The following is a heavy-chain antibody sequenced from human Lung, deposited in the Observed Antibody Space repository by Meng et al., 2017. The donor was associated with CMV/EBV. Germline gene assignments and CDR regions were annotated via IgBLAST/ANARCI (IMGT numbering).Heavy chain of an antibody. Sequence: ASVKVSCKASGYTFTTYDINWVRQATGQGLEWMGWMNPNSGNTGYAQKFQGRVTLTRVTSISTAYMELSSLTSDDTAVYYCARTRIEVEPDGRKIKYYNYGMDGWGQGTXVTVSS. D-gene: IGHD2-2*01. CDR2: MNPNSGNT. J-gene: IGHJ6*02. CDR3: ARTRIEVEPDGRKIKYYNYGMDG. CDR1: GYTFTTYD. V-gene: IGHV1-8*01.